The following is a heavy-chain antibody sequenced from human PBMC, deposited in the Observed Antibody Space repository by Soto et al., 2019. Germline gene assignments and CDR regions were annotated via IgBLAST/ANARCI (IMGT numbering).Heavy chain of an antibody. CDR2: ISGSGGST. D-gene: IGHD3-10*01. J-gene: IGHJ6*03. CDR1: GVTFRSYA. V-gene: IGHV3-23*01. CDR3: AKGYYYGSGSYYDYYYYYMDV. Sequence: GGSQRLSCTASGVTFRSYAMSWVRQAPGKGLEWVSAISGSGGSTYYADSVKGRFTISRDNSKNTLYLQMNSLRAEDTAVYYCAKGYYYGSGSYYDYYYYYMDVWGKGTTVTVSS.